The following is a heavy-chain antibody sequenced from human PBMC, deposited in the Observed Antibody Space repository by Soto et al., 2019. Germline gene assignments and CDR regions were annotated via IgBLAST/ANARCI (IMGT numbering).Heavy chain of an antibody. D-gene: IGHD2-21*02. J-gene: IGHJ6*03. Sequence: HPGGSLRLSCAASGFTFSSYGMHWVRQAPGKGLEWVAVISYDGSNKYYADSVKGRFTISRDNSKNTLYLQMNSLRAEDTAVYYCATAAGDDPKKGETLYYYYMDVWGKGTTVTVSS. CDR1: GFTFSSYG. CDR2: ISYDGSNK. CDR3: ATAAGDDPKKGETLYYYYMDV. V-gene: IGHV3-30*03.